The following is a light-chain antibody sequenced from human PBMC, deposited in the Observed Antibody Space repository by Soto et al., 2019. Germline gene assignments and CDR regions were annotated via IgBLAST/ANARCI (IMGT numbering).Light chain of an antibody. V-gene: IGLV2-14*01. CDR2: DVS. CDR3: SSYTSSSSYVV. J-gene: IGLJ2*01. Sequence: QSALTQPASVSGSPGQSITISCTGTSSDVGGYNYVSWYQQHPGKAPKLMIYDVSNRPSGVSNRFSGSKSGNTASLTISGVQDEDEADYYCSSYTSSSSYVVFGGGTKPTVL. CDR1: SSDVGGYNY.